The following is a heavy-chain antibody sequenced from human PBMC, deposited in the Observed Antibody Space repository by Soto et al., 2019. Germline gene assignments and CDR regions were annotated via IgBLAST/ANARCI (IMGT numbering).Heavy chain of an antibody. D-gene: IGHD6-13*01. CDR1: GGAFDSYI. V-gene: IGHV1-69*02. CDR2: IIPMFGIT. CDR3: ERYRALNKAALGMAY. Sequence: QVQLVQSGAEVKKPGSSVKVSCKASGGAFDSYIVSWVRQAPGQGLEWMGRIIPMFGITNYAQKFHDRVTITADKSTSTAYMELSSVRSEDTAIYYCERYRALNKAALGMAYWGQGTLVTVSS. J-gene: IGHJ4*02.